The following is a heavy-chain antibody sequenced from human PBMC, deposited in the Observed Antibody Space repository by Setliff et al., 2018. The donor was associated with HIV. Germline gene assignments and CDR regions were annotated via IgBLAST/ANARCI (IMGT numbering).Heavy chain of an antibody. CDR3: ARVSRLHPFDP. CDR2: IYYTGIP. CDR1: GTSINSHY. D-gene: IGHD2-15*01. V-gene: IGHV4-59*11. J-gene: IGHJ5*02. Sequence: SETLSLTCTVSGTSINSHYWSWIRQTPGKGLQWIGLIYYTGIPTYNPSLEGRITMSVDRPKNQFSLRLTSVTAADTAMYYCARVSRLHPFDPWGQGTLVTVSS.